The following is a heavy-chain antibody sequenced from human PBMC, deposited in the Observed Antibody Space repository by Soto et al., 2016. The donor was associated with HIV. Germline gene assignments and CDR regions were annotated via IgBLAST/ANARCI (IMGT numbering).Heavy chain of an antibody. Sequence: QVQLQESGPGLVKPSETLSLTCTVSGGSISSYYWSWIRQPPGKGLEWIGYIYYSGSTNYNPSLKSRVTISIDTSKNQFSLKLSSVTAADTAVYYCARDPRSGNFDYWGQGPWSPSPQ. CDR2: IYYSGST. J-gene: IGHJ4*02. D-gene: IGHD2-15*01. CDR1: GGSISSYY. V-gene: IGHV4-59*01. CDR3: ARDPRSGNFDY.